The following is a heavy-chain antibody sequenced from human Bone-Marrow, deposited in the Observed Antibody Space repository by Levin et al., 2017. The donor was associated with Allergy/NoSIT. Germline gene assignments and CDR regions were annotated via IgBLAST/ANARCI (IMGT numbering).Heavy chain of an antibody. V-gene: IGHV1-2*02. CDR3: ARARIVGLTPPGDY. D-gene: IGHD1-26*01. Sequence: GESLKISCKASGYTFTDYYIHWVRQAPGQGLEWMGWINPNSGATNYAQKFQGRVTMTRDTSISTAYMELSRLTSDDTAVYYGARARIVGLTPPGDYWGQGTLVTVSS. CDR1: GYTFTDYY. J-gene: IGHJ4*02. CDR2: INPNSGAT.